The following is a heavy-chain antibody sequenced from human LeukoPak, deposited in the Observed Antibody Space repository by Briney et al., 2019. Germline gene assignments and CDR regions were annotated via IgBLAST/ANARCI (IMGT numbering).Heavy chain of an antibody. CDR1: GGSISSYS. J-gene: IGHJ5*02. CDR3: ARDFACGSTNCGSWFDP. V-gene: IGHV4-4*07. D-gene: IGHD2-2*01. Sequence: SQTLSLTCTVSGGSISSYSWSWIRQPAGKGLEWIGRFYTSGSTNYNPSLKSRVTMSVDTSKNQFSLKLSSVTAADTAMYYCARDFACGSTNCGSWFDPWGHGALVSVSS. CDR2: FYTSGST.